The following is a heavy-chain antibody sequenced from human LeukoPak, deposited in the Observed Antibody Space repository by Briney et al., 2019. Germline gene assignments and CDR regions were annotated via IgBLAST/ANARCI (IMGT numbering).Heavy chain of an antibody. D-gene: IGHD3-3*01. J-gene: IGHJ4*02. V-gene: IGHV4-34*01. CDR1: GGSFSGYY. Sequence: PSETLSLTCAVYGGSFSGYYWSWIRQPPGKGLEWIGEINHSGSTNYNPSLKSRVTISVDTSKNQFSLKLSSVTAADTAVYYCARGGMNYDFWSGYRGAYYFDYWGQGTLVTVSS. CDR2: INHSGST. CDR3: ARGGMNYDFWSGYRGAYYFDY.